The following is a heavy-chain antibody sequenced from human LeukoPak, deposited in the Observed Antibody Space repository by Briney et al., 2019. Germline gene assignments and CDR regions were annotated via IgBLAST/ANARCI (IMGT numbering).Heavy chain of an antibody. V-gene: IGHV3-21*01. CDR2: ISSSSIYI. CDR3: ARGGIILYDFWSGYPTEPDY. D-gene: IGHD3-3*01. J-gene: IGHJ4*02. CDR1: GFTFSSYS. Sequence: GGSLRLSCAASGFTFSSYSMNWVRQAPGKGLEWVSSISSSSIYIYYADSVKGRFTISRDNAKNSLYLQMNSLRAEDTAVYYCARGGIILYDFWSGYPTEPDYWGQGTLVTVSS.